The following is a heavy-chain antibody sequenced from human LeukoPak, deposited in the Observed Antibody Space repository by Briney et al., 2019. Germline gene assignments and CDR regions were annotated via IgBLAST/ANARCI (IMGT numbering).Heavy chain of an antibody. Sequence: QAGGSLRLSCAASGFTFSSYAMPWVRQAPGKGLEWVAVISYDGSNKYYADSVKGRFTISRDNSKNTLYLQVNSLRAEDTAVYYCARDEDSGGHTLDYWGQGTLVTVSS. V-gene: IGHV3-30-3*01. D-gene: IGHD2-15*01. J-gene: IGHJ4*02. CDR1: GFTFSSYA. CDR2: ISYDGSNK. CDR3: ARDEDSGGHTLDY.